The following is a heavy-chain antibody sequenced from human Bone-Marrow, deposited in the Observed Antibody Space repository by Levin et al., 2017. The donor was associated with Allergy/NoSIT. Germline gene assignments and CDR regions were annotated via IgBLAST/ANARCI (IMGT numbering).Heavy chain of an antibody. Sequence: GGSLRLSCAASGFTFDDYAMHWVRQAPGKGLEWVSGISWNSGSIGYADSVKGRFTISRDNAKNSLYLQMNSLRAEDTALYYCAKFSSWMSGFDYWGQGTLVTVSS. CDR1: GFTFDDYA. CDR2: ISWNSGSI. V-gene: IGHV3-9*01. CDR3: AKFSSWMSGFDY. D-gene: IGHD6-13*01. J-gene: IGHJ4*02.